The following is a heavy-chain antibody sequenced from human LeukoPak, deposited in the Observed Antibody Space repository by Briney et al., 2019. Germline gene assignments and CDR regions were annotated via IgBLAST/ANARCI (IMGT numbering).Heavy chain of an antibody. V-gene: IGHV4-34*01. CDR1: GGSFSGYY. J-gene: IGHJ4*02. D-gene: IGHD3-16*02. CDR3: ARLTYYDYVWGSYRYYFDY. Sequence: SETLSLTCAVYGGSFSGYYWSWIRQPPGKGLEWIGEINHSGSTNYNPSLKSRVTISVDTSKNQFSLTLSSVTAADTAVYYCARLTYYDYVWGSYRYYFDYWGRGTLVTASS. CDR2: INHSGST.